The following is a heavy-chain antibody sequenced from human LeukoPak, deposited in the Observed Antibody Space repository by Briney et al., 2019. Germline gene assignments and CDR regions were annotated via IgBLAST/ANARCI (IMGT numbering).Heavy chain of an antibody. CDR3: AKDPDNWNYPFDY. Sequence: PGGSLRLSCAASGFTFSSYGMHWVRQAPGKGLEWVAFIRYDGSNKYYADSVKGRFTISRDNSKNTLYLQMNSLRAEDTAVYYCAKDPDNWNYPFDYWGQGTLVTVSS. J-gene: IGHJ4*02. CDR2: IRYDGSNK. CDR1: GFTFSSYG. V-gene: IGHV3-30*02. D-gene: IGHD1-7*01.